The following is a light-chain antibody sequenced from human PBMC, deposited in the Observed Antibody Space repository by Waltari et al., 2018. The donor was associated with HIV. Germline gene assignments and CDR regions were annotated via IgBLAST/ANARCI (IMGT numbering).Light chain of an antibody. V-gene: IGKV4-1*01. Sequence: DVVITQSQHALVGSLAERVTINCKTSHSILSDYNKKNYLAWYQQRPGQPPKLLVYWASTRESGVPSRFSGSGSGTDFTLTISNLQAEDAAIYYCQQYYRTPPAFGQGTKVEV. J-gene: IGKJ1*01. CDR1: HSILSDYNKKNY. CDR3: QQYYRTPPA. CDR2: WAS.